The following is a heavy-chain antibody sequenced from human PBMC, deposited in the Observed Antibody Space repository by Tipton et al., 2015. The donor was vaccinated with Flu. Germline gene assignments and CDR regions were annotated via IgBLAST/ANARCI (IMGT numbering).Heavy chain of an antibody. CDR2: IYYSGST. V-gene: IGHV4-59*01. Sequence: TLSLTCTVSGGSISSYYWSWIRQPPGKGPEWIGYIYYSGSTNYNPSLKSRVTISVDTAKNQFSLKPSSVTAAVTAVYYCAREEVGATRAFDIWGQGTMVTVPS. J-gene: IGHJ3*02. CDR1: GGSISSYY. CDR3: AREEVGATRAFDI. D-gene: IGHD1-26*01.